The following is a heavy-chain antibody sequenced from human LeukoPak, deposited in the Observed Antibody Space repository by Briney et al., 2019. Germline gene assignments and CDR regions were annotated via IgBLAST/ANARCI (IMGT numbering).Heavy chain of an antibody. CDR2: IYYSGST. V-gene: IGHV4-30-4*01. Sequence: SETLSLTCTVSGGSISSGDYYWSWIRQPPGKGLEWLGYIYYSGSTYYNPSLKSRVTISVDTSKNQFSLKLSSVTAADTAVYYCARDGRYSGYDLSPADWGQGTLVTVSS. J-gene: IGHJ4*02. D-gene: IGHD5-12*01. CDR3: ARDGRYSGYDLSPAD. CDR1: GGSISSGDYY.